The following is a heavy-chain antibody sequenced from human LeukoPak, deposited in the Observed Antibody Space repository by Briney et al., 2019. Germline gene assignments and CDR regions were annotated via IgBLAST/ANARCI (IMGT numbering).Heavy chain of an antibody. Sequence: SETLSLTCTVSGGSISSSSYYWGWIRQPPGKGLEWIGSIYYSGSTYYNPSLKSRVTISVDTSKNQFSLKLSSVTAADTAVYYCAAVDDYGDYVTGFDPWGQGTLVTISS. V-gene: IGHV4-39*01. CDR2: IYYSGST. D-gene: IGHD4-17*01. CDR1: GGSISSSSYY. CDR3: AAVDDYGDYVTGFDP. J-gene: IGHJ5*02.